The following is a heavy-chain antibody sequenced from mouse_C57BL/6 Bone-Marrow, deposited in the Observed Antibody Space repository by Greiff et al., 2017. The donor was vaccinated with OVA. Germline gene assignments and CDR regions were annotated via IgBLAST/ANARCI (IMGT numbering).Heavy chain of an antibody. CDR2: IINKANGYTT. Sequence: EVKLVESGGGLVQPGGSLSLSCAASGFTFTDYYMSWVRQPPGKALEWLGFIINKANGYTTEYSASVKGRFTISRDNSQSILYLQMNALRAEDSATYYCARHMDGSSSWFAYWGQGTLVTVSA. J-gene: IGHJ3*01. CDR1: GFTFTDYY. CDR3: ARHMDGSSSWFAY. D-gene: IGHD1-1*01. V-gene: IGHV7-3*01.